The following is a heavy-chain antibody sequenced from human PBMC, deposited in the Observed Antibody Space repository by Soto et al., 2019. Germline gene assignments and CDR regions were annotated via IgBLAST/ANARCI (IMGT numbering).Heavy chain of an antibody. Sequence: SETLSLTCTVSGGSISSYYWSRIRQPPGKGLEWIGYIYYSGSTNYNPSLKSRVTISVDTSKNQFSLKLSSVTAADTAVYYCARAGRRRPAYGMDVWGQGTTVTV. CDR1: GGSISSYY. CDR3: ARAGRRRPAYGMDV. D-gene: IGHD2-15*01. CDR2: IYYSGST. J-gene: IGHJ6*02. V-gene: IGHV4-59*01.